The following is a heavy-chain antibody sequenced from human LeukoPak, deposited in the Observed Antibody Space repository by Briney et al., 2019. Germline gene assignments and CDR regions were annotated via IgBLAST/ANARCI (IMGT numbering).Heavy chain of an antibody. CDR3: ARGSQWLDYYMDV. CDR1: GFTFSYYW. Sequence: GGSLRLSCVASGFTFSYYWMHWVRQAPGKGLVWVSRINSDGGSTTYADSVKGRFIISRDNAKNTVYLQMNSLRAEDTAVYYCARGSQWLDYYMDVWGKGTTVTVSS. D-gene: IGHD6-19*01. V-gene: IGHV3-74*01. J-gene: IGHJ6*03. CDR2: INSDGGST.